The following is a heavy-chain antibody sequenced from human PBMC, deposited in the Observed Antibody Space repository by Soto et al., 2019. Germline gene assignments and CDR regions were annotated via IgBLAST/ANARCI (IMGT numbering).Heavy chain of an antibody. D-gene: IGHD4-17*01. J-gene: IGHJ5*02. CDR1: GGSISSYY. CDR3: ARQIYGDYAGRWFDP. V-gene: IGHV4-59*01. CDR2: IYYSGST. Sequence: SETLSLTCTVSGGSISSYYWSWIRQPPGKGLEWIGYIYYSGSTNYNPSLKSRVTISVDTSKNQFSLKLSSVTAADTAVYYCARQIYGDYAGRWFDPWGQGTLVTVSS.